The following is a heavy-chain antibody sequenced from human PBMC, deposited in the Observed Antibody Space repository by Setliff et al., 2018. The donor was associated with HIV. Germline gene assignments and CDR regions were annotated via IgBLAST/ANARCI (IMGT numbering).Heavy chain of an antibody. Sequence: SETLSLTCVVSGYSISSGYYWGWIRQPPGTGLEWIGSFYHSTTYYNPSLKSRVTISVDTSKNQFSLKLISVTAADTAVYYCARYSGNSFWFDPWGQGTLVTVSS. D-gene: IGHD3-22*01. J-gene: IGHJ5*02. CDR3: ARYSGNSFWFDP. CDR2: FYHSTT. V-gene: IGHV4-38-2*01. CDR1: GYSISSGYY.